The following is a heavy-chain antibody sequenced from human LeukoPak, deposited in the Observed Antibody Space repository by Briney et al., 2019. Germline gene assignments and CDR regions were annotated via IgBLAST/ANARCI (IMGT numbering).Heavy chain of an antibody. CDR1: GASVSDYY. J-gene: IGHJ5*02. Sequence: PSETLSLTCTVSGASVSDYYWFWIRQSPGRVLEYIGYSYYNGTTTANPSLKSRVTISVDTSKNQFSLNLRSVTAADTAVYYCASILSYEDSGTTIDWFDPWGQGTLVTVSS. CDR3: ASILSYEDSGTTIDWFDP. V-gene: IGHV4-59*02. CDR2: SYYNGTT. D-gene: IGHD5-12*01.